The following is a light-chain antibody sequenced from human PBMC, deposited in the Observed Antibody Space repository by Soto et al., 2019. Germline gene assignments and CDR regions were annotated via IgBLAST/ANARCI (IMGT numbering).Light chain of an antibody. J-gene: IGLJ2*01. Sequence: QSALTQPPSASGSPGQSVTISCTGAASNVGGYNYVSWYQQHPGKPPKLIISEFRERASGVPDRFSASKSGNTASLTVSGLQAEDEADYYCSSYAGSNNVIFGGGTKLTVL. CDR3: SSYAGSNNVI. CDR2: EFR. CDR1: ASNVGGYNY. V-gene: IGLV2-8*01.